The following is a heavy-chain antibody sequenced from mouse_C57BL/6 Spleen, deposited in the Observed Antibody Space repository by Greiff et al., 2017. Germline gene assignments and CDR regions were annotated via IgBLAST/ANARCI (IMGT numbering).Heavy chain of an antibody. CDR3: ASYYYGTPFDY. CDR1: GYSITSGYY. CDR2: ISYDGSN. J-gene: IGHJ2*01. Sequence: EVKVEESGPGLVKPSQSLSLTCSVTGYSITSGYYWNWIRQFPGNKLEWMGYISYDGSNNYNPSLKNRISITRDTSKNQFFLKLNSVTTEDTATYYCASYYYGTPFDYWGQGTTLTVSS. D-gene: IGHD1-1*01. V-gene: IGHV3-6*01.